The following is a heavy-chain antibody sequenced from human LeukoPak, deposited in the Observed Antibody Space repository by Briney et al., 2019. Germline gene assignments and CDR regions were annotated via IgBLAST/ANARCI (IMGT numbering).Heavy chain of an antibody. CDR1: GLTFSSYG. CDR2: ISYDGSNK. CDR3: AKDELRFLEWLLSRMDV. Sequence: PGGSLRLSCAASGLTFSSYGMHWVRQAPGKGLEWVAVISYDGSNKYYADSVKGRFTISRDNSKNTLHLQMNSLRAEDTAVYYCAKDELRFLEWLLSRMDVWGQGTTVTVSS. V-gene: IGHV3-30*18. J-gene: IGHJ6*02. D-gene: IGHD3-3*01.